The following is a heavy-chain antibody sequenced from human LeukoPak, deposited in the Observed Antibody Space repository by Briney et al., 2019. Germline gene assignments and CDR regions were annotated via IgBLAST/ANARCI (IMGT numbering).Heavy chain of an antibody. D-gene: IGHD2-2*02. Sequence: PGGSLRLSCAASGFIFNSYAIYWVRQAPGKGLEWVAVISYDGSNKFYADSVKGRFTISRDNSKNTLYLQMNSLRAEDTAVYYCARELLVPAAIGGGFDYWGQGTLVTVSS. V-gene: IGHV3-30*04. CDR1: GFIFNSYA. CDR3: ARELLVPAAIGGGFDY. J-gene: IGHJ4*02. CDR2: ISYDGSNK.